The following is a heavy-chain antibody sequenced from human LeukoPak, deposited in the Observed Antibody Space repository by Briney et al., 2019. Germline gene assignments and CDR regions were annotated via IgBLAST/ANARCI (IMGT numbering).Heavy chain of an antibody. J-gene: IGHJ4*02. Sequence: ASVKVSCKASGYTLTSYAMHWVRQAPGQRLEWMGWINAGNGNTKYSQKFQGRVTITRDTSASTAYMELSSLRSEDTAVYYCARGGPPDGYVLDYWGQGTLVTVSS. CDR3: ARGGPPDGYVLDY. CDR2: INAGNGNT. CDR1: GYTLTSYA. D-gene: IGHD5-24*01. V-gene: IGHV1-3*01.